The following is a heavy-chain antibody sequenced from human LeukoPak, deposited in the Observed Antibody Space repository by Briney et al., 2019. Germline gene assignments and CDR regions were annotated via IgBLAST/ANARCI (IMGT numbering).Heavy chain of an antibody. D-gene: IGHD2-8*01. CDR1: GGTFSSYA. Sequence: SCKASGGTFSSYAMSRVRQAPGKGLEWVSAISGSGGSTYYAVSVKGRFTISRDNSKNTLYLQMNSLRAEDTAVYYCAKDVSLDYWGQGTLVTVSS. CDR3: AKDVSLDY. CDR2: ISGSGGST. J-gene: IGHJ4*02. V-gene: IGHV3-23*01.